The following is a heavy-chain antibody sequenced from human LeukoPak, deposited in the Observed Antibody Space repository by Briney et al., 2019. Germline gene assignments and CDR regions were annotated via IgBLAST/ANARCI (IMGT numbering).Heavy chain of an antibody. J-gene: IGHJ6*02. V-gene: IGHV4-4*02. CDR2: IYHSGST. CDR3: ARDRCSTSCYRPYSYYYGMDV. Sequence: SETLSLTCAVSGGSISSSNWWSWVRQPPGEGLEWIGEIYHSGSTNYNPSLKSRVTISVDKSKNQFSLKLSSVTAADTAVYYCARDRCSTSCYRPYSYYYGMDVWGQGTTVTVSS. CDR1: GGSISSSNW. D-gene: IGHD2-2*01.